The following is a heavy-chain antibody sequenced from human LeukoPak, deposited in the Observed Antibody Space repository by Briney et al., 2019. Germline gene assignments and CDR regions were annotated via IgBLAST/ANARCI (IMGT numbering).Heavy chain of an antibody. CDR3: ARDKGTSYLSSFDY. Sequence: KPGGSLRLSCEVSGFTFSDAWMSWVRQAPGKGLEWVGRIKSKIDGGTTDYAAPVKGRFIISRDDSKNTLYLEMNSLKSEDTAVYYCARDKGTSYLSSFDYWGQGTLVTVSS. CDR2: IKSKIDGGTT. V-gene: IGHV3-15*01. CDR1: GFTFSDAW. D-gene: IGHD6-6*01. J-gene: IGHJ4*02.